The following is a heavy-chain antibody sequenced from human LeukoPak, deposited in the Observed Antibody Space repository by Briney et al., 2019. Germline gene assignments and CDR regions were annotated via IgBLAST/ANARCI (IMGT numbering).Heavy chain of an antibody. CDR3: ARDGDYGDYPDH. J-gene: IGHJ4*02. V-gene: IGHV3-48*03. Sequence: GGSLRLSCAASGFTFSSYEMNWVRQAPGKGLEWVSYISSSGSTIYYADSVKGRFTISRDNAKNSLYLQMNSLRAEDTAAYYCARDGDYGDYPDHWGQGTLVTVSS. CDR2: ISSSGSTI. D-gene: IGHD4-17*01. CDR1: GFTFSSYE.